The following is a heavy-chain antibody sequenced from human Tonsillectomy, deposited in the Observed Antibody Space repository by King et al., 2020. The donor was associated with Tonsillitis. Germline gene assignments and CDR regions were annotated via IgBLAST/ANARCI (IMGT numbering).Heavy chain of an antibody. Sequence: VQLVESGGGLVQPGGSLRLSCAASGFTFSSYAMSWVRQAPGKGLEWVSVIYSGGSSTYYADSVKGRFTISRDNSKNTLYLQMNSLRAEDTAVYYCAKFPVGTGELGKGGLEAFEIWGQGTMVTVSS. CDR3: AKFPVGTGELGKGGLEAFEI. V-gene: IGHV3-23*03. CDR1: GFTFSSYA. D-gene: IGHD1-26*01. CDR2: IYSGGSST. J-gene: IGHJ3*02.